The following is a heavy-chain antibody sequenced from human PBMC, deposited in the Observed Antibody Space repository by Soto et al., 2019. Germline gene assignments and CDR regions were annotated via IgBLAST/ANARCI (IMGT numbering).Heavy chain of an antibody. Sequence: EVQLVESGGGLVQPGRSLRLSCAASGFTFDDYAMHWVRQAPGKGLEWVSGISWNSGTIGYADSVKGRFTISRDNAKTSLYLQMNSLRAEDTALYYCAKEKGFGGVRKGMDVWGQGTTVTVSS. V-gene: IGHV3-9*01. D-gene: IGHD3-16*01. CDR1: GFTFDDYA. CDR2: ISWNSGTI. CDR3: AKEKGFGGVRKGMDV. J-gene: IGHJ6*02.